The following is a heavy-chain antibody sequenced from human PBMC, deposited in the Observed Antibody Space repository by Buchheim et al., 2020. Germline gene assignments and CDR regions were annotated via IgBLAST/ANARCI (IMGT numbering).Heavy chain of an antibody. CDR2: ISYDGSNK. CDR3: ARESGYSYGPYYYYGMDV. V-gene: IGHV3-30*04. D-gene: IGHD5-18*01. J-gene: IGHJ6*02. CDR1: GFTFSSYA. Sequence: QVQLVESGGGVVQPGRSLRLSCAASGFTFSSYAMHWVRQAPGKGLEWVAVISYDGSNKYYAVSVKGRFTISRDNSKNTLYLQMNSLRAEDTAVYYCARESGYSYGPYYYYGMDVWGQGTT.